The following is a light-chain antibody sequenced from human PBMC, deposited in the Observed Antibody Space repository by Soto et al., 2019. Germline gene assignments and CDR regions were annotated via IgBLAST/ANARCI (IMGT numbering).Light chain of an antibody. CDR3: QQLNSFPIP. Sequence: IQLTQSPSSLSASVGDRVTISCRASQGIANVLAWYQQKPGKAPKLLIYGASTLQSGVPSRFSGSGSGTDCTLLISSLQPEDFATYYCQQLNSFPIPFGPGTKVDI. V-gene: IGKV1-9*01. CDR1: QGIANV. CDR2: GAS. J-gene: IGKJ3*01.